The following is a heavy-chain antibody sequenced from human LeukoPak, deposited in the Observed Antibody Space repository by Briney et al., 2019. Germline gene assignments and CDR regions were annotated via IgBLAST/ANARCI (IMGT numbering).Heavy chain of an antibody. CDR1: AGSFSSYT. CDR2: IIPILGIA. CDR3: ARGVRPATAIPGAFDI. D-gene: IGHD2-2*02. V-gene: IGHV1-69*02. Sequence: ASVKVSCKASAGSFSSYTISWVRQAPGQGLEWMGRIIPILGIANYAQKFQGRVTITADKSTSTAYMELSSLRSEDTAVYYCARGVRPATAIPGAFDIWGQGTMVTVSS. J-gene: IGHJ3*02.